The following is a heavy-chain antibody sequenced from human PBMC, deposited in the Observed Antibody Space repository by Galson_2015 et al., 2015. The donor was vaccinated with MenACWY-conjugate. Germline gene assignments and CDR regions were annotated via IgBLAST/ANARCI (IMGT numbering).Heavy chain of an antibody. J-gene: IGHJ4*02. V-gene: IGHV3-74*01. Sequence: SLRLSCAASGFIFNTYWMHWVRQAPGKGLVWVSRINPGGSSTTYADSVKDRFTISRDNAKNTLYLQMNSLRPEDTAVFYCAKSRGASFYFDSWGQGPLVAVSP. CDR3: AKSRGASFYFDS. CDR1: GFIFNTYW. D-gene: IGHD1-26*01. CDR2: INPGGSST.